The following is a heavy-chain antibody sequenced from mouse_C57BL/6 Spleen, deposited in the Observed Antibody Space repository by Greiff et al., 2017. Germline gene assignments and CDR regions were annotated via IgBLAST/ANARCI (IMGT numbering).Heavy chain of an antibody. J-gene: IGHJ4*01. Sequence: QVQLQQPGAELVKPGASVKLSCKASGYTFTSYWMHWVKQRPGQGLEWIGMIHPNSGSTNYNEKFKSKATLTVDKSSSTAYMQLSSLTSEDSAVYYCASGGYYGRYYYAMDYWGQGTSVTVSS. V-gene: IGHV1-64*01. CDR1: GYTFTSYW. CDR2: IHPNSGST. D-gene: IGHD1-1*01. CDR3: ASGGYYGRYYYAMDY.